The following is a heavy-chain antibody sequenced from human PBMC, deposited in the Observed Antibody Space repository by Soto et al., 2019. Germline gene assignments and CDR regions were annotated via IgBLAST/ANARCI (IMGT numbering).Heavy chain of an antibody. J-gene: IGHJ4*02. V-gene: IGHV4-34*01. Sequence: PSETLSLTCAVYGGSFSGYYWSWIRQPPGKGLEWIGEINHSGSTNYNPSLKSRVTISVDTSKNQFSLKLSSVTAADTAVYHCARTGSGYSHYWGQGTLVTVSS. CDR3: ARTGSGYSHY. CDR1: GGSFSGYY. D-gene: IGHD3-22*01. CDR2: INHSGST.